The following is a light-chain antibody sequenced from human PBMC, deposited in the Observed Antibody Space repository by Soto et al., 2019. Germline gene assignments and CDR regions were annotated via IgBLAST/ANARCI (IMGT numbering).Light chain of an antibody. CDR1: QSISSW. J-gene: IGKJ5*01. CDR3: QQYNSYQIT. V-gene: IGKV1-5*03. Sequence: DIQMTQSPSTLSASVGERVTITCRASQSISSWLAWYQQKPGKAPKLLIYKASSLESGVPSRFSGSGSGTEFTLTISSLQPDDFATYYCQQYNSYQITFGQGTRLEIK. CDR2: KAS.